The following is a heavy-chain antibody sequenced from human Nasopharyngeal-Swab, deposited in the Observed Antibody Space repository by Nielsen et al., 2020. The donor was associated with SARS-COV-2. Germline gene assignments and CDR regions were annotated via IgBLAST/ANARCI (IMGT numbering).Heavy chain of an antibody. CDR1: GFTFDDYT. CDR3: AKDLGGYYYYGMDV. CDR2: ISWDGGST. J-gene: IGHJ6*02. Sequence: GASLKISCAASGFTFDDYTMHWVRQAPGKGLEWVSLISWDGGSTYYADSVKGRFTISRDNSKNSLYLQMNSLRTEDTALYYCAKDLGGYYYYGMDVWGQGTTVTVSS. V-gene: IGHV3-43*01.